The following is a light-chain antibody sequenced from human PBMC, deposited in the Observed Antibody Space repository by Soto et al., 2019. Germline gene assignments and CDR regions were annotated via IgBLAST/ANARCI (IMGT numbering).Light chain of an antibody. CDR1: QSIYSS. J-gene: IGKJ2*01. Sequence: DIQMTQSPSSLSASVGDRVTITCRASQSIYSSLNWYHQKPGKAPKLLIYAASNLQSGVPSRFSCSGSGTDFTLSISSLQPEDFATYYCQQSYRAPYTFGQGTKMEI. CDR2: AAS. CDR3: QQSYRAPYT. V-gene: IGKV1-39*01.